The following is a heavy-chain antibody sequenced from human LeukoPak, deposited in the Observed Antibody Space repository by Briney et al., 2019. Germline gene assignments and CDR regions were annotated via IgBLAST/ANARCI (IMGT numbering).Heavy chain of an antibody. J-gene: IGHJ4*02. Sequence: PGGSLRLSCAVSRFTASTHHMAWVRQAPGKGLEWVSVRQPGNVSYYADSVTGRFTTSTDSSKNTLFLQMRDLRAEDTALYYCARERDYDTYFDYWGQGTLVIVSS. CDR3: ARERDYDTYFDY. V-gene: IGHV3-53*01. D-gene: IGHD3-22*01. CDR1: RFTASTHH. CDR2: RQPGNVS.